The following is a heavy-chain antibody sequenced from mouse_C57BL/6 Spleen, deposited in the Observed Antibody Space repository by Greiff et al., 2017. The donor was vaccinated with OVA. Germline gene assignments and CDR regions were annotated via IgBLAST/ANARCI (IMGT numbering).Heavy chain of an antibody. Sequence: EVKLVESGGDLVKPGGSLKLSCAASGFTFSSYGMSWVRQTPDKRLEWVATISSGGSYTYYPDSVKGRFTISRDNAKNTLYLQMSSLKSEDTAMYYCARRVLLSDYYAMDYWCQGTSVTVSS. CDR3: ARRVLLSDYYAMDY. D-gene: IGHD2-12*01. J-gene: IGHJ4*01. V-gene: IGHV5-6*02. CDR2: ISSGGSYT. CDR1: GFTFSSYG.